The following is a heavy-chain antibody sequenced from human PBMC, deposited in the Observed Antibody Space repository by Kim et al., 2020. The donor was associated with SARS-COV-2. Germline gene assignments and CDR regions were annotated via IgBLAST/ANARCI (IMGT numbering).Heavy chain of an antibody. J-gene: IGHJ5*02. Sequence: ASVKVSCKASGYTFTSYYMHWVRQARGQGLEWMGIINPSGGSTSYAQKFQGRVTMTRDTSTSTVYMELSSLRSEDTAVYYCARRTAYETGTTAFDPWGQGTLVTVSS. V-gene: IGHV1-46*01. D-gene: IGHD1-7*01. CDR3: ARRTAYETGTTAFDP. CDR1: GYTFTSYY. CDR2: INPSGGST.